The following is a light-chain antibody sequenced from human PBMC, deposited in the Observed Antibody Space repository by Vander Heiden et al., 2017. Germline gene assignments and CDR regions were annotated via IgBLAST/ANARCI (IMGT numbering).Light chain of an antibody. J-gene: IGLJ3*02. CDR3: ALYMGSGIWV. CDR1: SGPVSRDYH. Sequence: QTVATQEPSFSVSPGGTVTLTCGLTSGPVSRDYHHTWCQQTPGQAPRSLIYNTDIRSSGVPDRFSGSILGNKAALTITGARAEDECDYYCALYMGSGIWVFGGGTKLTVL. V-gene: IGLV8-61*01. CDR2: NTD.